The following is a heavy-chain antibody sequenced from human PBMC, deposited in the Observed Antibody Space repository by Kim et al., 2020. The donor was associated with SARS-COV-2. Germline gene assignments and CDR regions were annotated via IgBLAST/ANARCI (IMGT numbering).Heavy chain of an antibody. CDR1: GFTFSSYA. Sequence: GGSLRLSCAASGFTFSSYAMSWVRQAPGKGLEWVSAISGSGGSTYYADSVKGRFTISRDNSKNTLYLQMNSLRAEDTAVYYCAKVLAAGAAAGGPYAFDIWGQGTMVTVSS. D-gene: IGHD6-13*01. CDR3: AKVLAAGAAAGGPYAFDI. V-gene: IGHV3-23*01. J-gene: IGHJ3*02. CDR2: ISGSGGST.